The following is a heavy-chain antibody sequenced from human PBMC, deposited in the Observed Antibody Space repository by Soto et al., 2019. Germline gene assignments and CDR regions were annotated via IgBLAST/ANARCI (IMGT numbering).Heavy chain of an antibody. J-gene: IGHJ3*02. Sequence: SETLSLTCTVSGGSISSSSFDWGWIRQPPGKGLEWIGSIYYSGSTYYNPSLKSRVTISVDTSKNQFSLKLSSVTAADTAVYYCLTTVIAFDIWGQGTMVTVSS. CDR2: IYYSGST. V-gene: IGHV4-39*01. CDR1: GGSISSSSFD. D-gene: IGHD4-17*01. CDR3: LTTVIAFDI.